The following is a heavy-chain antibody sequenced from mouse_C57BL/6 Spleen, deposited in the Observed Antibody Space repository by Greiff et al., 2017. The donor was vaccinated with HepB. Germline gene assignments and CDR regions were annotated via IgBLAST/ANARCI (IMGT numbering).Heavy chain of an antibody. CDR1: GFTFSSYA. D-gene: IGHD2-3*01. CDR2: ISDGGSYT. J-gene: IGHJ3*01. V-gene: IGHV5-4*01. CDR3: ARDEGYYFAY. Sequence: EVHLVESGGGLVKPGGSLKLSCAASGFTFSSYAMSWVRQTPEKRLEWVATISDGGSYTYYPDNVKGRFTISRDNAKNNLYLQMSHLKSEDTAMYYCARDEGYYFAYWGQGTLVTVSA.